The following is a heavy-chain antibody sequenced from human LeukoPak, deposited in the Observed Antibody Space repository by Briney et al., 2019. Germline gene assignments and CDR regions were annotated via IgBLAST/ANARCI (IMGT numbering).Heavy chain of an antibody. CDR3: ARSDYGDYLFDY. CDR1: GYTFTSYY. Sequence: ASVKVSCTASGYTFTSYYMHWVRQAPGQGLEWIGIINPSGGSTSYAQKFQGRVTMTRDTSTSTVYMELSSLRSEDTAVYYCARSDYGDYLFDYWGQGTLVTVSS. D-gene: IGHD4-17*01. V-gene: IGHV1-46*01. CDR2: INPSGGST. J-gene: IGHJ4*02.